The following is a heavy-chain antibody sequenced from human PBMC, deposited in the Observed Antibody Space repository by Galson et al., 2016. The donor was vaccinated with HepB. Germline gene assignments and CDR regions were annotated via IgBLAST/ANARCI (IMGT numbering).Heavy chain of an antibody. Sequence: SLRLSCAASGFTFSSYSMHWVRQAPGKGLEWVSSISSRSRYRYYADSVEGRFTIFRDNDNNLVNLQMNSLGVEDTAIYFCARPRWLQSADAFDVWGQGTTVIVSS. CDR2: ISSRSRYR. CDR1: GFTFSSYS. CDR3: ARPRWLQSADAFDV. J-gene: IGHJ3*01. V-gene: IGHV3-21*06. D-gene: IGHD5-24*01.